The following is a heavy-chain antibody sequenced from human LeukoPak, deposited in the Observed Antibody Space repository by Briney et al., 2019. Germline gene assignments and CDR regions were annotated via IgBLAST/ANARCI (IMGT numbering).Heavy chain of an antibody. CDR2: ISGSGGST. V-gene: IGHV3-23*01. J-gene: IGHJ3*02. Sequence: GGSLRLSCAASGFTFSSYAMSWVRQAPGKGLEWVSAISGSGGSTYYADSVKGRFTISRDNAKNSLYLQMNSLRAEDTAVYYCARGEQLSPDAFDIWGQGTMVTVSS. CDR3: ARGEQLSPDAFDI. D-gene: IGHD6-13*01. CDR1: GFTFSSYA.